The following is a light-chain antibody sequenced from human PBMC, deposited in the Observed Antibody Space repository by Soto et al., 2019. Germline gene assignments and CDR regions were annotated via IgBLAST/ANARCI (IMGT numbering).Light chain of an antibody. CDR3: QQSYSTPLT. V-gene: IGKV1-39*01. CDR2: AAS. CDR1: QSISSY. J-gene: IGKJ4*01. Sequence: DIQMTQSPSSLSASVGDRVTITCRASQSISSYLNWYQQKPGKAPNLLIYAASSLQSGVPSRFSGSGSGTDFTLTISSLQPEDFATYYCQQSYSTPLTFGGGIKVEIK.